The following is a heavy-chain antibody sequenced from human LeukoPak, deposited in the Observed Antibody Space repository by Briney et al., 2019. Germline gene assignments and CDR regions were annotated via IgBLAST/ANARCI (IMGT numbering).Heavy chain of an antibody. Sequence: PSETLSLTCTISLGSISTYYWNWIRQPPGKGLECIGYIYYSGTTNYNPSLKSRVSMSVDTSKNQFSLKLSSVTAADTAVYYCARDGRLYGSGSYDYWGQGTLVTVSS. V-gene: IGHV4-59*12. CDR2: IYYSGTT. CDR1: LGSISTYY. D-gene: IGHD3-10*01. CDR3: ARDGRLYGSGSYDY. J-gene: IGHJ4*02.